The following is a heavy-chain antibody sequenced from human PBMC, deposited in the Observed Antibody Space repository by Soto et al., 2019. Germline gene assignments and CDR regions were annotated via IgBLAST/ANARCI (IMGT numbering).Heavy chain of an antibody. CDR1: GYRLETYA. D-gene: IGHD3-3*01. Sequence: GASVKVSCKSSGYRLETYAMSWVRQAPGQGLEWMGWIRAYNIDTYYAQKFQDRVTMTTDTSTGTAYMELRSLRSDDTAVYYCARGHGVIIGAMDVWGQGTTVTVSS. V-gene: IGHV1-18*01. J-gene: IGHJ6*02. CDR3: ARGHGVIIGAMDV. CDR2: IRAYNIDT.